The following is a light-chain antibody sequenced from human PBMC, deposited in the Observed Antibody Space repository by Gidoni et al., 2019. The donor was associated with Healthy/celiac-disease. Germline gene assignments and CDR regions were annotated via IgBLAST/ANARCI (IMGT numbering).Light chain of an antibody. J-gene: IGKJ3*01. CDR2: DAS. CDR1: QDISNY. V-gene: IGKV1-33*01. Sequence: DIQMTQSPSSLSASVGDRVTITCQASQDISNYLNWYQQKPGKAPKLLIYDASNLEIWGPSRFSGSGAGTDFTITISSLQPEDIATYYCQQYDNLPLFTFGPGTKVDIK. CDR3: QQYDNLPLFT.